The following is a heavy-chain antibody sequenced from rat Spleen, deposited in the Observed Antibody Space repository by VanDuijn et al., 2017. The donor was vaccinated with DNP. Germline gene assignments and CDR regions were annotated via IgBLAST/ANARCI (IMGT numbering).Heavy chain of an antibody. CDR2: ISYDGTST. Sequence: EVQLVESDGGLVQPGRSLKVSCAASGFTFSDCYMAWVRQAPTKGLEWVATISYDGTSTYYSDSVKGRFTISRDNAKSTLYLQMDSLRSEDTATYYCASHNSGYFDYWGQGVMVTVSS. CDR3: ASHNSGYFDY. D-gene: IGHD4-3*01. V-gene: IGHV5-29*01. J-gene: IGHJ2*01. CDR1: GFTFSDCY.